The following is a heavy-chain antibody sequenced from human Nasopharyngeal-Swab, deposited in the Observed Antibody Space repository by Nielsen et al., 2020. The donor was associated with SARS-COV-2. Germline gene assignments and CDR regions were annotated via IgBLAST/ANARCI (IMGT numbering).Heavy chain of an antibody. J-gene: IGHJ6*02. CDR2: ISWNSGSI. V-gene: IGHV3-9*01. CDR3: AIADYGGNWILGGMDV. Sequence: PGKGLEWVSGISWNSGSIGYADSVKGRFTISRDNAKNSLYLQMNSLRAEDTAVYYCAIADYGGNWILGGMDVWGQGTTVTVSS. D-gene: IGHD4-23*01.